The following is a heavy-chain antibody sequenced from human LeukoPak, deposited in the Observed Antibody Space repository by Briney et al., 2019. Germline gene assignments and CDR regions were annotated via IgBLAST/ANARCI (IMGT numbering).Heavy chain of an antibody. CDR3: ARDHGSPAPWYYYMDV. CDR2: INPNSGGT. V-gene: IGHV1-2*02. CDR1: GYSFTDYY. Sequence: ASVKVSCKASGYSFTDYYMNWVRLAPGQGLEWMGWINPNSGGTNYAQKFQDRVTMTRDTSISTAYMELSLLRSDDTAVYYCARDHGSPAPWYYYMDVWGKGTTVTVSS. J-gene: IGHJ6*03. D-gene: IGHD1-26*01.